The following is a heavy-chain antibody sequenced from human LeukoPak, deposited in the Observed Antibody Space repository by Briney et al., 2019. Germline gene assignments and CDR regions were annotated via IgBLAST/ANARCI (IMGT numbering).Heavy chain of an antibody. CDR3: AKGRITMIVVDAFDI. Sequence: GGSLRLSCAASGFTFSSYAMHWVRQAPGKGLEWVAVIWYGGSNKYYADSVKGRFTISRDSSKNTLYLQMNSLRAEDTAVYYCAKGRITMIVVDAFDIWGQGTMVTVSS. CDR1: GFTFSSYA. CDR2: IWYGGSNK. D-gene: IGHD3-22*01. V-gene: IGHV3-33*06. J-gene: IGHJ3*02.